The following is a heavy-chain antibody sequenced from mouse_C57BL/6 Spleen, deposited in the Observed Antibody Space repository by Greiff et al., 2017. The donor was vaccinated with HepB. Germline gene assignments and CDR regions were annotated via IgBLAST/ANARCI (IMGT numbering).Heavy chain of an antibody. CDR1: GYTFTSYG. V-gene: IGHV1-81*01. CDR2: IYPRSGNT. Sequence: QVQLKQSGAELARPGASVKLSCKASGYTFTSYGISWVKQRTGQGLEWIGEIYPRSGNTYYNEKFKGKATLTADKSSSTAYMELRSLTSEDSAVYFCARSWDYGSIYPHYWGQGTTLTVSS. CDR3: ARSWDYGSIYPHY. J-gene: IGHJ2*01. D-gene: IGHD1-1*01.